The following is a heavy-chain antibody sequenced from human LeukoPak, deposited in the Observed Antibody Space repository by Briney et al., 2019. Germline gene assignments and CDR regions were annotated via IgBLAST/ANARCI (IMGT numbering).Heavy chain of an antibody. CDR2: IYTSGST. D-gene: IGHD1-1*01. V-gene: IGHV4-4*07. CDR3: AREEELEGPYFDY. Sequence: PSETLSLTCTVSGGSISSYYWSWIRQPAGKGLEWIGRIYTSGSTNYNPSLKSRVTISVDKSKNQFSLKLSPVTAADTAVYYCAREEELEGPYFDYWGQGTLVTVSS. CDR1: GGSISSYY. J-gene: IGHJ4*02.